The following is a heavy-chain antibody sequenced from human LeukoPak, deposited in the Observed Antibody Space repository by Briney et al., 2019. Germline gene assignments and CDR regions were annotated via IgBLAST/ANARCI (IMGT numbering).Heavy chain of an antibody. V-gene: IGHV3-7*01. Sequence: GGSLRLSCAASGFTFSSYWMSWVRQAPGKGLEWVANIKQDGSEKYYVDSVKGRFTTSRDNAKNSLYLQMNSLRAEDTAVYYCARDPPRDSYYDYVWGSSWGQGTLVTVSS. J-gene: IGHJ5*02. CDR3: ARDPPRDSYYDYVWGSS. CDR1: GFTFSSYW. CDR2: IKQDGSEK. D-gene: IGHD3-16*01.